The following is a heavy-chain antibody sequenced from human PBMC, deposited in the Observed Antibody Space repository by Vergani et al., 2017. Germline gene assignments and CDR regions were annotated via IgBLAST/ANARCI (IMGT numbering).Heavy chain of an antibody. CDR2: TWYDGNNK. D-gene: IGHD2-21*01. V-gene: IGHV3-33*03. CDR3: TTDPRYCGDGSCYWLRDHHYYGMDV. Sequence: QVQLVESGGGVVQPGRSLRLSCAASGFTFNQYGMHWVRQAPGKGLEWVAVTWYDGNNKQYADSVKGRFTISRDDSKNTLFLQMNGLKTEDIGVYYCTTDPRYCGDGSCYWLRDHHYYGMDVWGQGTTVTVSS. CDR1: GFTFNQYG. J-gene: IGHJ6*02.